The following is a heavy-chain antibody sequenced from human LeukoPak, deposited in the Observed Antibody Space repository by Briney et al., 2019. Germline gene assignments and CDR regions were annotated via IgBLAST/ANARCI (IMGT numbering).Heavy chain of an antibody. Sequence: ASVKVSCKASGYTFTGYYIHWVRQAPGQGLEWMGRINPNSGDTNYPQNFQGRVTMTRDTSGSTSNMELSRLRSDDTAVYYCARERRFGDLLLFDYWVLGTLVTVSS. CDR2: INPNSGDT. CDR3: ARERRFGDLLLFDY. V-gene: IGHV1-2*06. J-gene: IGHJ4*02. D-gene: IGHD3-10*01. CDR1: GYTFTGYY.